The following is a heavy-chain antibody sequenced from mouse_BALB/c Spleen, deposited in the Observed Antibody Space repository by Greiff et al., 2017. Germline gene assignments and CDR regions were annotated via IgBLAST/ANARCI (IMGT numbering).Heavy chain of an antibody. CDR1: GYSITSGYY. J-gene: IGHJ4*01. D-gene: IGHD1-1*01. Sequence: EVKLEESGPGLVKPSQSLSLTCSVTGYSITSGYYWNWIRQFPGNKLEWMGYISYDGSNNYNPSLKNRISITRDTSKNQFFLKLNSVTTEDTATYYCARRKLLRYPMDYWGQGTSVTVSS. CDR2: ISYDGSN. CDR3: ARRKLLRYPMDY. V-gene: IGHV3-6*02.